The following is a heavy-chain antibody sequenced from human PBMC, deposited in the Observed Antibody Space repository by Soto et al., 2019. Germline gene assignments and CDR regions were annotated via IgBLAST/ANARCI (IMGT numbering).Heavy chain of an antibody. J-gene: IGHJ6*02. D-gene: IGHD2-21*01. CDR2: IYYSGST. V-gene: IGHV4-31*03. CDR1: GGSISSGGYY. Sequence: QVQLQESGPGLVKPSQTLSLTCTVSGGSISSGGYYWSWIRQQPGKGLEWIGYIYYSGSTYYNPSLKSRVTISVDTSKNQFSLKLSSVTAADTALYYCASDGGDVPVHRPNYYYGMDVWGQGTTVTVSS. CDR3: ASDGGDVPVHRPNYYYGMDV.